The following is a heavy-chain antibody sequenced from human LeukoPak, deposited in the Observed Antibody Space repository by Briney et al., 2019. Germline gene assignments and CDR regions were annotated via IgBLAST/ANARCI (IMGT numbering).Heavy chain of an antibody. CDR1: GFTFSTAA. CDR3: AKEEVPNDY. V-gene: IGHV3-23*01. D-gene: IGHD1-1*01. Sequence: PGGSLRLSCAASGFTFSTAAMSWVRQAPGEGVEWGSGICISGDRTYYVDSVKGRLTISRDNSKNTLYLQMNSLRAQDTAVYYCAKEEVPNDYWGQGTLVTVSS. J-gene: IGHJ4*02. CDR2: ICISGDRT.